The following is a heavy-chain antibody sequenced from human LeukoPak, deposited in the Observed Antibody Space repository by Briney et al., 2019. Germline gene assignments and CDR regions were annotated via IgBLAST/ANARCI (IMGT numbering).Heavy chain of an antibody. Sequence: AGGSLRLSRATSGFTFSSYSMNWVRQAPGKGLEWVSYISSSSSTIYYADSVKGRFTISRDNAKNSLYLQMNSLRDEDTAVYYCARDITMVRGIIGYYYGMDVWGQGTTVTVSS. CDR2: ISSSSSTI. CDR3: ARDITMVRGIIGYYYGMDV. J-gene: IGHJ6*02. D-gene: IGHD3-10*01. V-gene: IGHV3-48*02. CDR1: GFTFSSYS.